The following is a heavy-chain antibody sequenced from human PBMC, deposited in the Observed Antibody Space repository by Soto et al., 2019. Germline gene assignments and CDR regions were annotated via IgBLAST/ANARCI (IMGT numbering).Heavy chain of an antibody. CDR3: ARNLETYYYYGMDV. CDR1: GFTFSSYS. V-gene: IGHV3-48*02. D-gene: IGHD3-3*01. J-gene: IGHJ6*02. CDR2: ISSSSSTI. Sequence: GGSLRLSCAASGFTFSSYSMNWVRQAPGKGLEWVSYISSSSSTIYYADSVKGRFTISRDNAKNSLYLQMNSLRDEDTAVYYCARNLETYYYYGMDVWGQGTTVTVSS.